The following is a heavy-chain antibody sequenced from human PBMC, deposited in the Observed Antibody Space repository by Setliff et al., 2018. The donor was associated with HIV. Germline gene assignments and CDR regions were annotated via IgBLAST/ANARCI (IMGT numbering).Heavy chain of an antibody. CDR3: ARGTLYYDYVWGTPFPFDY. CDR1: GGSISSHF. V-gene: IGHV4-59*11. Sequence: NPSETLSLTCTVSGGSISSHFWSWIRQPPGKGLEWIGSIYYSGSTNYNPSLKSRVTISVVTSKNQFSLKLSSVTAAGTAVYYCARGTLYYDYVWGTPFPFDYWGQGTLVTVSS. CDR2: IYYSGST. J-gene: IGHJ4*02. D-gene: IGHD3-16*01.